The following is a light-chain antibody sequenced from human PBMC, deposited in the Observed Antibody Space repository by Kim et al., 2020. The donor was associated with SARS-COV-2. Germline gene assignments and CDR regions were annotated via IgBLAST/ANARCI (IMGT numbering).Light chain of an antibody. CDR2: GKH. CDR3: SSRDGSGNHHWV. J-gene: IGLJ3*02. Sequence: GLTVRITCQRHNLGGDYAGRYQQKPAQAPVLVIYGKHNRPSAVPDRFSGASSGDTASLTITGAQADDDADYYCSSRDGSGNHHWVFGGGTKLTVL. V-gene: IGLV3-19*01. CDR1: NLGGDY.